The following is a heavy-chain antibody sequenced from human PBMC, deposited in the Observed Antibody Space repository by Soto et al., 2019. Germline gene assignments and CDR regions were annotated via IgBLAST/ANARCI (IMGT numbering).Heavy chain of an antibody. D-gene: IGHD3-16*02. CDR1: GGSISSGGYY. CDR3: ARFTFGGVIVILKQYPGFDY. V-gene: IGHV4-31*03. Sequence: SETLSLTFTVTGGSISSGGYYWSWIRQHQGKGLEWIGYIYYSVSTYYNPSLKSRVTISVDTSKNQFSLKLSSVTAADTAVYYCARFTFGGVIVILKQYPGFDYWGQGTLVTVSS. J-gene: IGHJ4*02. CDR2: IYYSVST.